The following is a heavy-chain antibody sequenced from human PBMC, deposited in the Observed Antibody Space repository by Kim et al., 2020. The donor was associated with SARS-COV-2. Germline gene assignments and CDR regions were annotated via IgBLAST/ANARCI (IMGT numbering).Heavy chain of an antibody. J-gene: IGHJ6*01. CDR3: ARDSDSSGFYNAYYHGMDV. Sequence: GGSLRLSCAASGFSVTSNYMSWVRQAPGKGLEWVSVLYSGGSSYYSASVKGRFIISRDDSKNTLYLVMNSRRAEDTAIYYCARDSDSSGFYNAYYHGMDVWGQGTTVSASS. CDR1: GFSVTSNY. D-gene: IGHD3-22*01. V-gene: IGHV3-53*01. CDR2: LYSGGSS.